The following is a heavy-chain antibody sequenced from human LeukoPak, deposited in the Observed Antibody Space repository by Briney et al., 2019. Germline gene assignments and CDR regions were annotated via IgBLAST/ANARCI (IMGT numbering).Heavy chain of an antibody. CDR3: ATSGYSYALNY. J-gene: IGHJ1*01. D-gene: IGHD2-2*03. Sequence: GGSLRLSCAASGFSFSTDWMTWVRQAPGKGLEWVANIKGDESEKYYVDSVMGRFTISRDNAKNSLYLQMNSLRAEDTAVYYRATSGYSYALNYWGQGTLVTVSS. V-gene: IGHV3-7*01. CDR1: GFSFSTDW. CDR2: IKGDESEK.